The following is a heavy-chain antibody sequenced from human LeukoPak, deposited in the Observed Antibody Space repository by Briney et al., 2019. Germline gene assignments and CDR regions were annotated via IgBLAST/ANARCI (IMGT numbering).Heavy chain of an antibody. V-gene: IGHV4-34*01. D-gene: IGHD4-17*01. J-gene: IGHJ4*02. Sequence: WEPLYFPCAVYGVSFDAYFWTWIRQPPGKGLEGIGEVYHSGHTNSTQSLKSRVTISIDKSKNKSSLNMNSVTAADTAIYFCVRGVTVTSNFHYFVFWGRRTLVSVSS. CDR2: VYHSGHT. CDR1: GVSFDAYF. CDR3: VRGVTVTSNFHYFVF.